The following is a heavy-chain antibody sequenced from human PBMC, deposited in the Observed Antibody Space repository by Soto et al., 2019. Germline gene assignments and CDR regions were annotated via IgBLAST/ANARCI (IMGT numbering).Heavy chain of an antibody. CDR2: IYYRGNT. V-gene: IGHV4-31*03. J-gene: IGHJ5*02. CDR3: ARTSDLGFRDWFDP. CDR1: GGSINSGGYH. Sequence: QVQLQESGPGLVRPEQTLSLTCSVSGGSINSGGYHWTWIRQHPEKGLEWIGYIYYRGNTYYNPSLRSRLTISVDTSKNQFSLNLTSVTAADTAVYYCARTSDLGFRDWFDPWGQGTLVTVSS. D-gene: IGHD2-21*01.